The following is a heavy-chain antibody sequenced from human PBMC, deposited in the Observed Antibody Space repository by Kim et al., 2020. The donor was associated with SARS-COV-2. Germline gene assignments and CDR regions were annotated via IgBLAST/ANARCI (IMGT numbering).Heavy chain of an antibody. D-gene: IGHD2-2*01. V-gene: IGHV4-59*13. J-gene: IGHJ3*02. CDR1: SGSISSYY. CDR3: ASTGYCCGTSCFHDAFDI. Sequence: SETLSLTCTVSSGSISSYYWSWIRQPPGKALEWIGYVYYSGTTNYNSSLKSRVTISVDTSKNQFSLKLSSVTAADTAVYFCASTGYCCGTSCFHDAFDIWGLGTMVTVSA. CDR2: VYYSGTT.